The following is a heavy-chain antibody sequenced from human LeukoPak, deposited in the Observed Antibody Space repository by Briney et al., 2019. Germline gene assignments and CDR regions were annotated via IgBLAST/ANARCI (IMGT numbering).Heavy chain of an antibody. CDR1: GGSISSYY. CDR2: IYYSGST. V-gene: IGHV4-59*01. J-gene: IGHJ4*02. CDR3: ARDHRRGGSWSFDY. D-gene: IGHD6-13*01. Sequence: SETLSLTCTVSGGSISSYYWSWIRQPPGKGLEWSGYIYYSGSTNYNPSLKSRVTISVDTSKNQFSLKLSSVTAADTAVYYCARDHRRGGSWSFDYWGQETLVTVSS.